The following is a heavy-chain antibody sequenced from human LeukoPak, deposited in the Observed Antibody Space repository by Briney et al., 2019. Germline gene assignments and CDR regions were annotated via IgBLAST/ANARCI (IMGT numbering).Heavy chain of an antibody. CDR2: FDPEDGET. D-gene: IGHD6-13*01. Sequence: GASVKVSFKVSGYTLTELSMHWVGQAPGKGREWMGGFDPEDGETIYAQKFQGRVTMTEDTSTDTAYMELSSLRSEDTAVYYCATDAAAGTNYWGQGTLVTVSS. V-gene: IGHV1-24*01. CDR3: ATDAAAGTNY. J-gene: IGHJ4*02. CDR1: GYTLTELS.